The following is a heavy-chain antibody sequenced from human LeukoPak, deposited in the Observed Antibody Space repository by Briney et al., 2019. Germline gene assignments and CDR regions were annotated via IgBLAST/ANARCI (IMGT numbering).Heavy chain of an antibody. V-gene: IGHV3-23*01. J-gene: IGHJ5*02. CDR1: GSTFSSYA. CDR3: AKDGRTYYYGSGSYFGWFDP. Sequence: SGGSLRLSCAASGSTFSSYAMSWVRQAPGKGLEWVSSISGSGDITYSADSVKGRFTISRDNSKNTVYLQMNSLRVEDTAVYYCAKDGRTYYYGSGSYFGWFDPWGQGTLVTVSS. D-gene: IGHD3-10*01. CDR2: ISGSGDIT.